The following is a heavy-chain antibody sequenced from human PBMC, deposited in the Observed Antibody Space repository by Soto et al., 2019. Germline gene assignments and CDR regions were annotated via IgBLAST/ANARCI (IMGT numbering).Heavy chain of an antibody. Sequence: SETLSLTCTVSGGSVSSGSYYWSWIRQPPGKGLEWIGYIYCSGSTNYNPSLKSRVTISVDTSKNQFSLKLSSVTAADTAVYYCARRYGGNFDYWGQGTLVTVSS. J-gene: IGHJ4*02. CDR2: IYCSGST. CDR1: GGSVSSGSYY. CDR3: ARRYGGNFDY. D-gene: IGHD3-16*01. V-gene: IGHV4-61*01.